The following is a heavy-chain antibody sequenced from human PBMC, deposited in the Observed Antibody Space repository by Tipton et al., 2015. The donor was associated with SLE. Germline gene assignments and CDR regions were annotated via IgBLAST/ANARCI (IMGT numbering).Heavy chain of an antibody. CDR1: GGSISSASYF. J-gene: IGHJ4*02. V-gene: IGHV4-61*09. CDR2: IYSTGDT. D-gene: IGHD2-8*01. CDR3: AKWTRGFDY. Sequence: TLSLTCTVSGGSISSASYFWSWVRLPAGKGLEWIGQIYSTGDTKYNPSLKSRVTISVDTPKNQFSLRLNSVSAADTAVYYCAKWTRGFDYWGQGTLVTVSS.